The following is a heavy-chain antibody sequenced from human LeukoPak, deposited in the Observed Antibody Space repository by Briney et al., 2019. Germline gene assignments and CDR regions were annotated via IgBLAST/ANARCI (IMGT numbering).Heavy chain of an antibody. CDR2: INPNSGGT. Sequence: GASVKVSRKASGYTFTGYYMHWVRQAPGQGLEWMGRINPNSGGTNYAQKFQGRVTMTRDTSISTAYMELSRLRSDDTAVYYCVRDVLLDGYSYGMGWGQGTLVTVSS. CDR1: GYTFTGYY. D-gene: IGHD5-18*01. V-gene: IGHV1-2*06. J-gene: IGHJ4*02. CDR3: VRDVLLDGYSYGMG.